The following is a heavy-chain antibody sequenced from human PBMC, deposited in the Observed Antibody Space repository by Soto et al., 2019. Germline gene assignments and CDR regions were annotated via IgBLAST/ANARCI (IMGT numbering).Heavy chain of an antibody. CDR3: ARGDFWSGDTHNWFDP. J-gene: IGHJ5*02. D-gene: IGHD3-3*01. Sequence: RASVKVSCKASGGTFSSYAISWVRQAPGQGLEWMGGIIPIFGTANYAQKFQGRVTITADESTSTAYMELSSLRSEDTAVYYCARGDFWSGDTHNWFDPWGQGTLVTVSS. CDR2: IIPIFGTA. V-gene: IGHV1-69*13. CDR1: GGTFSSYA.